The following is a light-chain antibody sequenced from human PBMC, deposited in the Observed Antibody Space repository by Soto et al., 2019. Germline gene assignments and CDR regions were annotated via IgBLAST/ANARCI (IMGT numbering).Light chain of an antibody. V-gene: IGKV3-11*01. CDR2: DAS. Sequence: DIVLTQSPATLSLSPGQRATLSGRASQNFSNYVAWYQQKPGRAPRLLIYDASKRATGIPSRFSGSASGTDFTLTISSLEPEDFAIYYCQLRTNWPSLTFGGGTKVEI. CDR3: QLRTNWPSLT. CDR1: QNFSNY. J-gene: IGKJ4*02.